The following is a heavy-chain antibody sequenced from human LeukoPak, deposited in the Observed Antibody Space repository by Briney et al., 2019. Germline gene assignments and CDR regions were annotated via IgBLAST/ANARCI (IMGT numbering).Heavy chain of an antibody. Sequence: ASVNVSCKASGYSFTGYYMHGVRQAPGRGLEWMGWLNPKSGGTYYQQNFQGRVTLTRDTSINTAYMELTRLRSDDTAVYYCARVTFKANWARKSPWGTLDIWGQGTLVSVSS. J-gene: IGHJ3*02. D-gene: IGHD7-27*01. CDR3: ARVTFKANWARKSPWGTLDI. CDR1: GYSFTGYY. V-gene: IGHV1-2*02. CDR2: LNPKSGGT.